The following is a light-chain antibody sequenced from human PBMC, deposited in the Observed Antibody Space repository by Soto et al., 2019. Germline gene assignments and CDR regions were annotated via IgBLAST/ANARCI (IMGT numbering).Light chain of an antibody. CDR2: KAS. CDR3: QQYSYFAT. J-gene: IGKJ1*01. Sequence: DIQMTQSPSTLSASVGDRVTITCRASQSISSWLTWYQQKAVQAPKLLIYKASIVESGVPSRFSVSGSGTEFTLTISSLQPDDSATYYCQQYSYFATFGQGTRVEVK. V-gene: IGKV1-5*03. CDR1: QSISSW.